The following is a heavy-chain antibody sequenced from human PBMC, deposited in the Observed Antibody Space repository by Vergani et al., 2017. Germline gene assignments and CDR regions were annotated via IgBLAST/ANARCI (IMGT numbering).Heavy chain of an antibody. CDR3: TTAWGLYYLHGEYFQY. V-gene: IGHV3-23*01. CDR2: ISSGGGDI. CDR1: GFTFDTYI. Sequence: VQLLESGGGLVQPGGSRRLSGAGVGFTFDTYIMAYVRQAPGRGLEWVATISSGGGDIFYADSVKGRFTISRDNSKNTLFLQMNSLKDEDTAVYYCTTAWGLYYLHGEYFQYWGRGTLVSVSS. D-gene: IGHD3-10*01. J-gene: IGHJ1*01.